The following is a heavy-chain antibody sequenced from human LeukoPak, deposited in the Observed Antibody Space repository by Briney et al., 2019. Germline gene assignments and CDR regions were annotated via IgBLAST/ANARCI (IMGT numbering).Heavy chain of an antibody. J-gene: IGHJ5*02. CDR2: INPSGGST. CDR1: GYVFTNNY. CDR3: ARDLGGIVVVPAAMPYNWFDP. V-gene: IGHV1-46*01. Sequence: ASVTVSCKASGYVFTNNYMHWVRQAPGQGLEWMGIINPSGGSTNYAQKFQGRVTITADESTSTAYMELSSLRSEDTAVYYCARDLGGIVVVPAAMPYNWFDPWGQGTLVTVSS. D-gene: IGHD2-2*01.